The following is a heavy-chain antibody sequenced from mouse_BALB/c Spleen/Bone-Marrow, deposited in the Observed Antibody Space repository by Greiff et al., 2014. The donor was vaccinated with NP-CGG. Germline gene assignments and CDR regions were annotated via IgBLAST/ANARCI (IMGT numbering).Heavy chain of an antibody. Sequence: QVQLQQSGAELMKPGASVKISCKATGYTFSSYWIEWVKQRPGHGLEWIGEILPGSGSTNYNEKFKGEATFTADTSSNTAYMQLSSLTSEDSAVYYCARTYYAYAWFVYWGQGTLVTVSA. CDR1: GYTFSSYW. CDR3: ARTYYAYAWFVY. CDR2: ILPGSGST. J-gene: IGHJ3*01. D-gene: IGHD2-9*01. V-gene: IGHV1-9*01.